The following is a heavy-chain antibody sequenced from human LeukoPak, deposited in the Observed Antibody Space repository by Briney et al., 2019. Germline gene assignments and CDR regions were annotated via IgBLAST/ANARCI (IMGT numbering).Heavy chain of an antibody. J-gene: IGHJ4*02. CDR1: GFTFSSYA. Sequence: PGGSLTLSCAASGFTFSSYAMHWLRQAPGKGLEWVAVISYDGRNKYYADSVKGRFTISRDNSKNTLYLQMNSLRAEDTAVYYCARSSGWYRALWDWGQGTLVTVSS. D-gene: IGHD6-19*01. V-gene: IGHV3-30*04. CDR3: ARSSGWYRALWD. CDR2: ISYDGRNK.